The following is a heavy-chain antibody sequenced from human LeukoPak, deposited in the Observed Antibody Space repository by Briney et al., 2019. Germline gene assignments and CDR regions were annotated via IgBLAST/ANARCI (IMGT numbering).Heavy chain of an antibody. CDR3: AKDGSIAAAGMIDY. D-gene: IGHD6-13*01. V-gene: IGHV3-30*18. Sequence: PGGSLRLSCAASGFTFSSYGMHWVRQAPGKGLEWVAVISYDGSNKYYADSVKGRFTISRDNSKNTLYLQMNSLRAEDTAVYYCAKDGSIAAAGMIDYWGQGTLVTVSS. CDR1: GFTFSSYG. J-gene: IGHJ4*02. CDR2: ISYDGSNK.